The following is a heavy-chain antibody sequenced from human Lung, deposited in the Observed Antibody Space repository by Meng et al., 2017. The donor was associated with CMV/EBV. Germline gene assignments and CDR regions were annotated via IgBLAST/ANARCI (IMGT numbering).Heavy chain of an antibody. D-gene: IGHD2-8*02. CDR2: MNPNSGNT. J-gene: IGHJ5*02. CDR1: YE. V-gene: IGHV1-8*01. Sequence: YEINWLRQASGQGLGWMGWMNPNSGNTGYAQNFQDRLSMTISTSTSTAYMELNSLRSEDTAVYYCTRDGHTGRHGWRYDTGWFDPWGQGTLVTVSS. CDR3: TRDGHTGRHGWRYDTGWFDP.